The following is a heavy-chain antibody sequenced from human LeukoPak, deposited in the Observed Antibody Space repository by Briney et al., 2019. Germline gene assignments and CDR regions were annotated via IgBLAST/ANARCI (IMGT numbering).Heavy chain of an antibody. V-gene: IGHV4-4*07. CDR1: GGSISNYY. D-gene: IGHD3-22*01. J-gene: IGHJ4*02. CDR3: ARMSNYYDTSGYYQSLDY. Sequence: PSKTLSLTCTVSGGSISNYYWSWIRQPAGKGLEWIGRIYASGSTNYNPSLQSRVTISVDRSKNQFSLKLSSVTAADTAVYYCARMSNYYDTSGYYQSLDYWGQGTLVTVSS. CDR2: IYASGST.